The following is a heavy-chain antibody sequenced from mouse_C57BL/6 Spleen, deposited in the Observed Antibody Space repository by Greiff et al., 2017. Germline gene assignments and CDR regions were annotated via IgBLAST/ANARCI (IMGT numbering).Heavy chain of an antibody. D-gene: IGHD1-1*01. J-gene: IGHJ2*01. Sequence: EVQLQQSGPELVKPGASVKISCKASGYSFTDYNMNWVKQSNGKSLEWIGVINPNYGTTSYNQKFKGKATLTVDQSSSTAYMQLNSLTSEDSAVYYCASGGFTTVVAEDYFDYWGQGTTLTVSS. CDR2: INPNYGTT. CDR3: ASGGFTTVVAEDYFDY. V-gene: IGHV1-39*01. CDR1: GYSFTDYN.